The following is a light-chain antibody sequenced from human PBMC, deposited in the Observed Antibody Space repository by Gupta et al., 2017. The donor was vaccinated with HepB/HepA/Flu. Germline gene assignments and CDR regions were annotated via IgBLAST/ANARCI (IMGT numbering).Light chain of an antibody. J-gene: IGKJ3*01. CDR2: SAS. CDR1: ESIGSN. Sequence: VLAQSAVTLSLSPGERATLSCRASESIGSNLAWYQQKPGQAPRLLIYSASKRPTDIAPRFSGSGSGTDFTLTITSLEPEDFALYYCQQRSSWPPFAFGPGTKVDF. CDR3: QQRSSWPPFA. V-gene: IGKV3-11*01.